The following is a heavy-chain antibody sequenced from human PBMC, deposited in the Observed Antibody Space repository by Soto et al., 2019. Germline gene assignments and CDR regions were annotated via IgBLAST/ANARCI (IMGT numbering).Heavy chain of an antibody. CDR1: GDPISNDNYY. V-gene: IGHV4-39*02. J-gene: IGHJ5*02. CDR3: VRRHHHPNFGP. CDR2: VTYTGTN. Sequence: SETLSLTCTVSGDPISNDNYYWAWVRQPPGKWLEWIGDVTYTGTNYYNPSLKSRVTISIDTSKNHFSLRLTSVTAADTAVYFCVRRHHHPNFGPWGQGTLVTVSS.